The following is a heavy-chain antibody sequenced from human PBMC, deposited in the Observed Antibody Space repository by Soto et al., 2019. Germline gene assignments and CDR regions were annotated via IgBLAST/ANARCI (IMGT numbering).Heavy chain of an antibody. D-gene: IGHD6-25*01. V-gene: IGHV3-7*01. Sequence: GGSLRLSCAASGFTFSSYWMSWVRQAPGKGLEWVANIKEDGSEKYYVDSVKGRFAISRDNAKNSLYLQMNSLRAEDTAVYYCARDGSSRPGVAASWGQGTLVTVSS. J-gene: IGHJ4*02. CDR1: GFTFSSYW. CDR3: ARDGSSRPGVAAS. CDR2: IKEDGSEK.